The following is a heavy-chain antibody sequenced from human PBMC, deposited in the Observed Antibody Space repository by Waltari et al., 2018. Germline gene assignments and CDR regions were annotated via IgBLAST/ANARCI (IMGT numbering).Heavy chain of an antibody. D-gene: IGHD2-21*01. V-gene: IGHV3-74*01. CDR3: ARINRLRNWYFDV. J-gene: IGHJ2*01. CDR2: TNSDGSST. Sequence: EVQLVESGGGLVQPGGSLRLSCAASGFTFSSYWLHWVRPPPGKGLVWVSRTNSDGSSTSYADSVKGRFTISRDNAKSTVYLQMNSLTAEDTAVYYCARINRLRNWYFDVWGRGTLVTVSS. CDR1: GFTFSSYW.